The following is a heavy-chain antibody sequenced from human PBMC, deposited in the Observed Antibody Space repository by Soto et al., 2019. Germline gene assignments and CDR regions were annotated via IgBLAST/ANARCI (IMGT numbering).Heavy chain of an antibody. J-gene: IGHJ1*01. CDR2: IYYSGST. Sequence: PSETLSLTCTVSGGSISSGGYYWSWIRQHPGKGLEWIGYIYYSGSTYYNPSLKSRVTISVDTSKKQFSLKLSSVTAADTAVYYCSRDSLIAAAGFFYAEYFQHWGQGTLVTVSS. V-gene: IGHV4-31*03. CDR1: GGSISSGGYY. CDR3: SRDSLIAAAGFFYAEYFQH. D-gene: IGHD6-13*01.